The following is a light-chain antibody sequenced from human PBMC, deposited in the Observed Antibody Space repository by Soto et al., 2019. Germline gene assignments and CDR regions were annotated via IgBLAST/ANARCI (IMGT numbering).Light chain of an antibody. V-gene: IGKV1-5*01. J-gene: IGKJ1*01. CDR2: DAS. CDR1: QTISVS. CDR3: QQYDKYST. Sequence: IQMTQSPSTLSASVGDTVTITCRASQTISVSLAWYQQKPGKAPNLLIYDASTLQGGVPSRFSGSGSGTEFTLTVTSLQPEDSANYFCQQYDKYSTFGHGTKVDIK.